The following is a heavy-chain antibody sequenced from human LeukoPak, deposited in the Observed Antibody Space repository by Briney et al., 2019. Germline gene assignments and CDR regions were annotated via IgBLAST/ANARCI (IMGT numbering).Heavy chain of an antibody. CDR1: GFTFSSYA. CDR3: ASHVLRYFDGDV. CDR2: ISGSGGST. J-gene: IGHJ6*02. Sequence: GGSLRLSCAASGFTFSSYAMSWVRQAPGKGLEWVSAISGSGGSTYYADSVKGRFTISRDNSKNTLYLQMNSLRAEDTAVYYCASHVLRYFDGDVWGQGTTVTVSS. D-gene: IGHD3-9*01. V-gene: IGHV3-23*01.